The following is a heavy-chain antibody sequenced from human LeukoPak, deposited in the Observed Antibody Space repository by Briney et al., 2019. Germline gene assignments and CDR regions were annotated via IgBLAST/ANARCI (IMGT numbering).Heavy chain of an antibody. Sequence: GGSLRLSCAASGFTFSGSAMHWVRQASGKGLEWVGRIRSKANSYATAYAASVKGRFTISRDDSKNTANLQMNSLKTEDTAVYYCTRLSPFDYWGQGTLVTVSS. J-gene: IGHJ4*02. CDR1: GFTFSGSA. CDR2: IRSKANSYAT. CDR3: TRLSPFDY. V-gene: IGHV3-73*01.